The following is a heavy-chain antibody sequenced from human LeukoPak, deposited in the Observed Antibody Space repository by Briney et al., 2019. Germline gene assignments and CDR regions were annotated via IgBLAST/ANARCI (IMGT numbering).Heavy chain of an antibody. CDR1: GFTFISYG. D-gene: IGHD5-24*01. V-gene: IGHV3-30*02. CDR2: IRYDGSNK. Sequence: GGSLRLSCAASGFTFISYGMHWVRQAPGKGLEWVAFIRYDGSNKYYTDSVKGRFTISRDNSKNTLSLQMNSLRAEDTAVYYCARDLGMGTRINFWGQGTLVTVSS. CDR3: ARDLGMGTRINF. J-gene: IGHJ4*02.